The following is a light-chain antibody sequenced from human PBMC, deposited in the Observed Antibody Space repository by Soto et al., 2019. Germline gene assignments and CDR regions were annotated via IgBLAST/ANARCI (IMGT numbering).Light chain of an antibody. CDR2: GAS. CDR1: QSINSF. Sequence: EIVLTQSPGTLSLSPGEGATLSCRASQSINSFLAWYQQRRGQAPRLLIHGASNRATGIPDRFSGSGSGPDFTLTISRLEHEDFEVYYCQQYGGSHRTLGQGTKVDLK. CDR3: QQYGGSHRT. V-gene: IGKV3-20*01. J-gene: IGKJ1*01.